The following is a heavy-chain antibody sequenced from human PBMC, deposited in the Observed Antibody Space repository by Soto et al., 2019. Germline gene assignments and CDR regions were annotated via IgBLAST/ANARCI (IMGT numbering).Heavy chain of an antibody. D-gene: IGHD4-4*01. CDR2: IVVGSGNT. CDR1: GFTFTSSA. V-gene: IGHV1-58*01. CDR3: AASVYSSLILYYYYGMDV. Sequence: GASVKVSCKASGFTFTSSAVQWVRQARGQRLEWIGWIVVGSGNTNYAQKFQERVTITRDMSTSTAYMELSSLRSEDTAVYYCAASVYSSLILYYYYGMDVWGQGTTVTVSS. J-gene: IGHJ6*02.